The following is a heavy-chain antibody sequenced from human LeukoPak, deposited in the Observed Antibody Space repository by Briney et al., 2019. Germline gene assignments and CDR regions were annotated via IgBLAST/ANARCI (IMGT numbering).Heavy chain of an antibody. CDR2: IYNDGST. CDR3: ARDSLYSVYDF. V-gene: IGHV3-66*01. J-gene: IGHJ4*02. D-gene: IGHD5/OR15-5a*01. Sequence: GGSLRLSCAASGLTVSSNYMSWVRQAPGKGLEWVSVIYNDGSTYYADSVKGRFTMSRDDSQNTLYLQMNGLRAEDTAVYYCARDSLYSVYDFWGQGTLVTVSS. CDR1: GLTVSSNY.